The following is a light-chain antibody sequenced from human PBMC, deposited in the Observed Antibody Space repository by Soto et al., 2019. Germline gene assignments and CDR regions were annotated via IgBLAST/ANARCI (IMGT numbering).Light chain of an antibody. Sequence: QSALTQPASVSGSPGQSITISFTGTSSDVGGYNYVSWYQQHPGKAPKLMIYEVSNRASGVSNRFSGSKSGNTASLTIAGLQAEDEADYYCSSYTSSSTPYVFGTGTKLTVL. CDR3: SSYTSSSTPYV. CDR1: SSDVGGYNY. V-gene: IGLV2-14*01. CDR2: EVS. J-gene: IGLJ1*01.